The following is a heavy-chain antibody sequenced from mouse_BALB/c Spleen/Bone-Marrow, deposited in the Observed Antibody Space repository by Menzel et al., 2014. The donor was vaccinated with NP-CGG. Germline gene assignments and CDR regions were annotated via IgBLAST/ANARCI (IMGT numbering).Heavy chain of an antibody. CDR2: IYPGSGST. J-gene: IGHJ2*01. CDR1: GYTFTSYW. CDR3: TPRLRY. D-gene: IGHD1-2*01. V-gene: IGHV1S22*01. Sequence: LQQSGSELVRPGASVKLSCKASGYTFTSYWMHWVKQRPGQGLEWIGNIYPGSGSTNYDEKFKSKATLTVDTSSSTAYMQLSSLTSEDSAVYYCTPRLRYWGQGPTLTVSS.